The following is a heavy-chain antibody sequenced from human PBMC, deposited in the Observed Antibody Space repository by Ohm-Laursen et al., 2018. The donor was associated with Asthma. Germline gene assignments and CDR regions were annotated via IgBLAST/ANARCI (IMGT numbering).Heavy chain of an antibody. CDR1: GFTFRSYG. J-gene: IGHJ4*02. Sequence: RSLRLSCSASGFTFRSYGMQWVRQAPGKGLEWVAVISFDGTSQYYADSVKGRFTISRDNSKNTLTLEMNSLRVEDTAVYYCARDVMEWYLPAFDFWGQGTLVTVSS. D-gene: IGHD3-3*01. CDR2: ISFDGTSQ. CDR3: ARDVMEWYLPAFDF. V-gene: IGHV3-30*03.